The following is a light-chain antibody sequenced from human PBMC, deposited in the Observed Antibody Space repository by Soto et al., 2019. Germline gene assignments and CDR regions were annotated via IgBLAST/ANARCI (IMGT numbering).Light chain of an antibody. V-gene: IGKV3-20*01. CDR3: HCHQFDSSRVYS. Sequence: EIVLTQSPVTLSLSPGERATLSCTASQSVTSTYLAWYQQKPGQSPRLIIYGGSTRASDFPDRFSGGGSGIVFTHIISGVEPDDSAVYYCHCHQFDSSRVYSFGQGTKLEI. J-gene: IGKJ2*03. CDR1: QSVTSTY. CDR2: GGS.